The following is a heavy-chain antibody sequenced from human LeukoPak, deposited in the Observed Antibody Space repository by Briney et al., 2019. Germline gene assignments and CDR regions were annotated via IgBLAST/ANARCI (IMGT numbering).Heavy chain of an antibody. Sequence: SETLSLTCTVSGGSISSYYWSWIRQPPGKGLEWIGYIYYSGSTNYNPSLKSRVTISVDTSKNQFSLKLSSVTAADTAVYYCARGYCSSTSCRTDFDYWGQGTLVTVSS. CDR1: GGSISSYY. CDR2: IYYSGST. J-gene: IGHJ4*02. D-gene: IGHD2-2*01. CDR3: ARGYCSSTSCRTDFDY. V-gene: IGHV4-59*01.